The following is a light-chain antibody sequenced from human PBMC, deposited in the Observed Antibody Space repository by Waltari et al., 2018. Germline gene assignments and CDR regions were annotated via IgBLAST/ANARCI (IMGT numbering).Light chain of an antibody. CDR2: GAS. CDR3: QQNYNFPT. CDR1: ETITNY. J-gene: IGKJ5*01. V-gene: IGKV1-39*01. Sequence: DIQMTQSPSSLSTSVGDRATIPCRASETITNYLNWYQQKPGKGPKLLIYGASSLQSGVPSRFSGSGSGTEFTLTISNLQPEDFATYYCQQNYNFPTFGQGTRLEIK.